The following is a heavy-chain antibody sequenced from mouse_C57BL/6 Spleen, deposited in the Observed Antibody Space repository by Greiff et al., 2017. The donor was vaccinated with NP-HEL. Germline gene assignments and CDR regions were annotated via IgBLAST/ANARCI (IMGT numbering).Heavy chain of an antibody. CDR2: IYWDDDK. CDR3: ARRALDYDGDSWFAY. J-gene: IGHJ3*01. CDR1: GFSLSTSGMG. Sequence: QVTLNVSGPGILQSSQTLSLTCSFSGFSLSTSGMGVSWIRQPSGKGLEWLAHIYWDDDKRYNPSLKSRLTISKDTSRNQVFLKITSVDTADTATYYCARRALDYDGDSWFAYWGQGTLVTVSA. D-gene: IGHD2-4*01. V-gene: IGHV8-12*01.